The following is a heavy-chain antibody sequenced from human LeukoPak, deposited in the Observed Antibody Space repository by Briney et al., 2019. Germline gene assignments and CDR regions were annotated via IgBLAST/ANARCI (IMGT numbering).Heavy chain of an antibody. Sequence: SETLSLTCTVSGGSISSGTYYWSWIRQPAGKGLEWIGRMHTSGSTNYNPSLQSRVTISADTSKNQFSLKVTSVTAADTAVYYCARLGPAAGTSFDYWGQGTLVTVSS. J-gene: IGHJ4*02. CDR1: GGSISSGTYY. CDR2: MHTSGST. D-gene: IGHD6-13*01. CDR3: ARLGPAAGTSFDY. V-gene: IGHV4-61*02.